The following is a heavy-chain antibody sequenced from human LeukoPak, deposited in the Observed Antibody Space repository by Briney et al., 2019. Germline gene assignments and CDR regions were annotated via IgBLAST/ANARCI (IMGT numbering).Heavy chain of an antibody. CDR1: GFTFSSYW. CDR3: ARVSSGGFWSGYYFDY. J-gene: IGHJ4*02. V-gene: IGHV3-7*01. D-gene: IGHD3-3*01. Sequence: GGSLRLSCAASGFTFSSYWMSWVRQAPGKGLEWVANIKQDGSEKYYVDSVKGRFTIPRDNAKNSLYLQMNSLRAEDTAVYYCARVSSGGFWSGYYFDYWGQGTLVTVSS. CDR2: IKQDGSEK.